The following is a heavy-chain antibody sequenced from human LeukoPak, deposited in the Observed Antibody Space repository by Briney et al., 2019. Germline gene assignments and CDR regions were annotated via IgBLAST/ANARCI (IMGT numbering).Heavy chain of an antibody. CDR2: IYYSGST. CDR1: GGSISSYY. J-gene: IGHJ4*02. CDR3: ASDTKGDYGDYAWVGY. V-gene: IGHV4-59*12. Sequence: SETLSLTCTVSGGSISSYYWSWIRQPPGKGLEWIGYIYYSGSTNYNPSLKSRVTISVDTSKNQFSLKLSSVTAADTAMYYCASDTKGDYGDYAWVGYWGQGTLVTVSS. D-gene: IGHD4-17*01.